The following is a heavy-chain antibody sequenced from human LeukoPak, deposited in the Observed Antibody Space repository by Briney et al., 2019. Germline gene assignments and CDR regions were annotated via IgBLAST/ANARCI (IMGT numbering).Heavy chain of an antibody. Sequence: SETLSLTCTVSGASISNYYWSWIRQPPGKGLEWIGYIYYTGRANFNPSLKSRVTMSVDTSKNQLSLKLSSVTAADTAVYYCARDIGTGPVDVWGQGTTVTVSS. V-gene: IGHV4-59*01. J-gene: IGHJ6*02. CDR2: IYYTGRA. CDR1: GASISNYY. CDR3: ARDIGTGPVDV. D-gene: IGHD3-10*01.